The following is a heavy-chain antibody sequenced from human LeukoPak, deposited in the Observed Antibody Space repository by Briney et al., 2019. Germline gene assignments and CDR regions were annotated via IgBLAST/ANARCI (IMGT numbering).Heavy chain of an antibody. Sequence: GGSLRLSCAASGFTFSSYAMSWVRQAPGKGLEWVSAISGSGGSTYYADSVKGRFTISRENAKNSLYLQMNSLRAGDTAVYYCARVLTARSGGYDAFDIWGQGTMVTVSS. D-gene: IGHD6-25*01. CDR2: ISGSGGST. CDR3: ARVLTARSGGYDAFDI. CDR1: GFTFSSYA. V-gene: IGHV3-23*01. J-gene: IGHJ3*02.